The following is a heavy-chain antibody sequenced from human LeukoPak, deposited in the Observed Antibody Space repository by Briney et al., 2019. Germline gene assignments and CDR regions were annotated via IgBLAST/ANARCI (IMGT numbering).Heavy chain of an antibody. CDR1: GGSISSGGYS. J-gene: IGHJ6*02. CDR2: IYHSGST. V-gene: IGHV4-30-2*01. Sequence: PSETLSLTCAVSGGSISSGGYSWSWIRQPPGEGLEWIGYIYHSGSTYYNPSLKSRVTISVDRSKNQFSLKLSSVTAADTAVYYCARERDYYYGMDVWGQGTTVTVSS. CDR3: ARERDYYYGMDV.